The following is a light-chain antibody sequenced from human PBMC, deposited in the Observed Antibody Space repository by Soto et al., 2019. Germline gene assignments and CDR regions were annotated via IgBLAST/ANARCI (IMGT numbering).Light chain of an antibody. CDR3: QQSYSTPRT. J-gene: IGKJ1*01. CDR1: QSISNW. CDR2: AAS. V-gene: IGKV1-39*01. Sequence: DIQMTQSPSTLPASVGDRVTITCRASQSISNWLAWYQQKPGKVPKLLIYAASSLQSGVPSRFSGSGSGTDFTLTISSLQPEDFATYYCQQSYSTPRTFGQGTKVDIK.